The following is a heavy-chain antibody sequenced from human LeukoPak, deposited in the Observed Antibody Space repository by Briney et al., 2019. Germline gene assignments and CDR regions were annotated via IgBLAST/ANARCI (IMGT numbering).Heavy chain of an antibody. J-gene: IGHJ4*02. V-gene: IGHV7-4-1*02. D-gene: IGHD2-2*01. CDR2: INTNTGNP. CDR1: GYTFTSYA. Sequence: ASVNVSCKASGYTFTSYAMNWVRQAPGQGLEWMGWINTNTGNPTYAQGFTGRFVFSLDTSVSTAYLQISSLKAEDTAVYYCARAGSGYCSSTSCSDFDYWGQGTLVTVSS. CDR3: ARAGSGYCSSTSCSDFDY.